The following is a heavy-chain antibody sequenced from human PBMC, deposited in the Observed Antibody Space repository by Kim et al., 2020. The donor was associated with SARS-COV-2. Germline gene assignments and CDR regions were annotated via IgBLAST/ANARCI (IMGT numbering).Heavy chain of an antibody. V-gene: IGHV4-31*03. CDR3: ARVGFQPQYSSGWYSVDY. CDR1: GGSIRSGGYY. Sequence: SETLSLTCTVSGGSIRSGGYYWSWIRQHPGKGLEWIGYIYYSGSNTYYNPSLQSRVTISLDTSKNQFSLRLSSVTAADTAVYYCARVGFQPQYSSGWYSVDYWGQGTLVTVSS. CDR2: IYYSGSNT. D-gene: IGHD6-19*01. J-gene: IGHJ4*02.